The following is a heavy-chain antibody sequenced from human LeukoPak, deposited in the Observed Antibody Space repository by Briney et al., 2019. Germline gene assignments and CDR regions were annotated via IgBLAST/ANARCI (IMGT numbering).Heavy chain of an antibody. J-gene: IGHJ6*03. CDR1: GFTFSSYW. Sequence: AGGSLRLSCAASGFTFSSYWMSWVRQAPGSGLEWVANIKQDASEKYYVDSVKGRFTISRDTAKNSLYLQMNRLRAEEPAVYYCARDRSDYDFLAGYLAYYYYMDVWGKGTTVTISS. V-gene: IGHV3-7*01. D-gene: IGHD3-9*01. CDR2: IKQDASEK. CDR3: ARDRSDYDFLAGYLAYYYYMDV.